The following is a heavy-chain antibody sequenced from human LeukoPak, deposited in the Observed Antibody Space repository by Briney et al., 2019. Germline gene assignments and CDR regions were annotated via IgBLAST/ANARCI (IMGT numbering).Heavy chain of an antibody. CDR2: IRGSGDTA. D-gene: IGHD6-6*01. CDR1: GFTFSSYS. V-gene: IGHV3-23*01. Sequence: GGSLRLSCAASGFTFSSYSMNWVRQAPGKGLEWVSAIRGSGDTALYADSVKGRYTISRDNFKNIVYLEMNSLRAEDTATYYCAKVTWESRPPDCNSWGPGTLVTVSS. J-gene: IGHJ4*02. CDR3: AKVTWESRPPDCNS.